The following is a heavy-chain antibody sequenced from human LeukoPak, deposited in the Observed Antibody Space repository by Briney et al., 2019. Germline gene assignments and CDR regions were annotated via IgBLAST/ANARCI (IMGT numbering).Heavy chain of an antibody. V-gene: IGHV3-66*01. D-gene: IGHD3-9*01. Sequence: PGGSLRLSCAASGFTVSSNYMSWVRQAPGKELEWVSVIYSGGSTYYADSVKGRFTISRDNSKNTLYLQMNSLRAEDTAVYYCARDLLSYDILTGYYRVPLYYWGQGTLDTVSS. CDR2: IYSGGST. CDR3: ARDLLSYDILTGYYRVPLYY. CDR1: GFTVSSNY. J-gene: IGHJ4*02.